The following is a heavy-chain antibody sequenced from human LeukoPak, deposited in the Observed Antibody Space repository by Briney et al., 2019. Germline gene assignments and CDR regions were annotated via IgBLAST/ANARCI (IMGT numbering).Heavy chain of an antibody. CDR2: INPNSGGT. J-gene: IGHJ4*02. D-gene: IGHD2-8*01. CDR1: GYIFTDYY. CDR3: AREGETVLMVYAMPFDY. Sequence: ASVKVSCKASGYIFTDYYMHWVRQAPGQELGWMGRINPNSGGTNYAQKFQGRVTMTRDTSTSTVYMELSSLRSEDTAVYYCAREGETVLMVYAMPFDYWGQGTVVTVSS. V-gene: IGHV1/OR15-1*04.